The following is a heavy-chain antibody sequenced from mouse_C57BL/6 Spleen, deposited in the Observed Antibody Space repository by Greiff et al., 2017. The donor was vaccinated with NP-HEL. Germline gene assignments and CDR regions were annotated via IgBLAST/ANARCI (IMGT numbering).Heavy chain of an antibody. J-gene: IGHJ1*03. D-gene: IGHD2-12*01. CDR3: ARDPIRPWYFDV. CDR2: ISYDGSN. Sequence: EVKLEESGPGLVKPSQSLSLTCSVTGYSITSGYYWNWIRQFPGNKLEWMGYISYDGSNNYNPSLKNRISITRDTSKNQFFLKLNSVTTEDTATYYCARDPIRPWYFDVWGTGTTVTVSS. CDR1: GYSITSGYY. V-gene: IGHV3-6*01.